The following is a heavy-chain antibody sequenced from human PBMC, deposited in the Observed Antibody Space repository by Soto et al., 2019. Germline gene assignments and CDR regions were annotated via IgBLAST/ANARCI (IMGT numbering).Heavy chain of an antibody. CDR2: ISGSGGST. D-gene: IGHD2-15*01. Sequence: GGSLRLSCAASGFTFSSYAMSWVRQAPGKGLEWVSAISGSGGSTYYADSVKGRFTISRDNSKNTLYLQMNSLRAEDTAVYYCAKSWDIVVVVAAAPPDYWGQGTLVTVSS. CDR1: GFTFSSYA. V-gene: IGHV3-23*01. J-gene: IGHJ4*02. CDR3: AKSWDIVVVVAAAPPDY.